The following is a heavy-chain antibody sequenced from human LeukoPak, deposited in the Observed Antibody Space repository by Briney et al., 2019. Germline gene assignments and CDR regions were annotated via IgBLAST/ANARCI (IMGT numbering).Heavy chain of an antibody. CDR2: IYSGGST. J-gene: IGHJ6*02. Sequence: GGSLRLSCAASGFTFSSNYMSWVRQAPGKGLEWVSVIYSGGSTYYADSVKGRFTISRDNSKNTLYLQMNSLRAEDTAVYYCARDGPLGYSSSWSPPYYGMDVWGQGTTVTVSS. CDR1: GFTFSSNY. CDR3: ARDGPLGYSSSWSPPYYGMDV. V-gene: IGHV3-66*01. D-gene: IGHD6-13*01.